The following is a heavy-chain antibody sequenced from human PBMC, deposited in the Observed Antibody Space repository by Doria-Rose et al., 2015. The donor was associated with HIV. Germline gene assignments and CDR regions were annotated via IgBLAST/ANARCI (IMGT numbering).Heavy chain of an antibody. V-gene: IGHV4-34*01. CDR3: ARGLLRGGWNDVDYYYGMDV. Sequence: INHSGSTNYKTSLKSRVTISLDTSKNLFSLKLSSVTAADTAVYYCARGLLRGGWNDVDYYYGMDVWGQGTTVTVSS. J-gene: IGHJ6*02. CDR2: INHSGST. D-gene: IGHD1-1*01.